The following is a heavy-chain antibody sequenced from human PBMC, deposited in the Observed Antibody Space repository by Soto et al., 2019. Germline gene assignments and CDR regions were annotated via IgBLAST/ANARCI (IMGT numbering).Heavy chain of an antibody. D-gene: IGHD2-2*01. J-gene: IGHJ3*02. CDR1: GFTFSSYA. CDR3: AREGGYCISTSCPNDAFDI. CDR2: ISYDGSNK. V-gene: IGHV3-30-3*01. Sequence: GGSLRLSCAASGFTFSSYAMHWVRQAPGKGLEWVAVISYDGSNKYYADSVKGRFTISRDNSKNTLYLQMNSLRAEDTAVYYCAREGGYCISTSCPNDAFDIWGQGTMVTVSS.